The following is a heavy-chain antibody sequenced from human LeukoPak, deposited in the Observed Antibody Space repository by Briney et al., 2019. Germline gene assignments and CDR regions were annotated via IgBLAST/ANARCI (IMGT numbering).Heavy chain of an antibody. CDR2: IYYSGST. CDR1: GGSVSSGSYY. J-gene: IGHJ4*02. V-gene: IGHV4-61*01. D-gene: IGHD3-22*01. Sequence: SETLSLTCTVSGGSVSSGSYYWSWIRQPPGKGLEWIGYIYYSGSTNYNPSLKSRVTISVDTSKNQFSLKLSSVTAADTAVYYCARDLSSEDSSGTFDYWGQGTLVTVSS. CDR3: ARDLSSEDSSGTFDY.